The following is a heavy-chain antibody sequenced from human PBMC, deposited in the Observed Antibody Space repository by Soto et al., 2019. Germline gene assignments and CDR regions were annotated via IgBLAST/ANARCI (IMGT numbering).Heavy chain of an antibody. CDR1: GFTFSDHY. D-gene: IGHD6-19*01. CDR2: TRNKANSYTT. Sequence: GGSLRLSCAASGFTFSDHYMDWVRQAPGKGLEWVGRTRNKANSYTTEYAASVKGRFTISRDDSKNSLYLQMNSLKTEDTAVYYCARGLRKYSSGCIGEEWGQGTLVTVSS. J-gene: IGHJ4*02. V-gene: IGHV3-72*01. CDR3: ARGLRKYSSGCIGEE.